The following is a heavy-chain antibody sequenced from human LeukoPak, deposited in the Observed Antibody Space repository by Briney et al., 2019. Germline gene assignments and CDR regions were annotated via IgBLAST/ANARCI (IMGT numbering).Heavy chain of an antibody. CDR2: IYPGDSDT. V-gene: IGHV5-51*01. Sequence: GESLKISCKGSRGSFTDYCIGWVRQMTGKGLEWVAIIYPGDSDTKYSPSFQGQVTISAERSISTVYLQWSSLQASDTAMYYCTRLIGSGWYFDYWGQGTLVTVSS. CDR3: TRLIGSGWYFDY. CDR1: RGSFTDYC. J-gene: IGHJ4*02. D-gene: IGHD3-10*01.